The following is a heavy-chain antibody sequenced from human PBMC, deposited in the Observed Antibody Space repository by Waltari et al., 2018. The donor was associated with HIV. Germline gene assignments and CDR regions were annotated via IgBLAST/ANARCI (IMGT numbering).Heavy chain of an antibody. J-gene: IGHJ2*01. CDR1: GGSISSGGYY. CDR3: ARAISVYATSPLKNWYFDL. V-gene: IGHV4-31*03. D-gene: IGHD2-8*01. CDR2: IYYSGST. Sequence: QVQLQESGPGLVKPSQTLSLTCTVSGGSISSGGYYWSWIRQHPGKGLEWIGYIYYSGSTYYNPSLKSRVTISVDTSKNQFSLKLSSVTAADTAVYYCARAISVYATSPLKNWYFDLWGRGTLVTVSS.